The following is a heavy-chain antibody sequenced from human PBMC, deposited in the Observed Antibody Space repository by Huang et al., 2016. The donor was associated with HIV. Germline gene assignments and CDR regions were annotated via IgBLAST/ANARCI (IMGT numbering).Heavy chain of an antibody. CDR3: ARGRNSSSLYDSYYGLDV. D-gene: IGHD6-6*01. V-gene: IGHV1-69*01. Sequence: QVQLVQSGAEVKKPGSSVKVSCKAYGGTFSTYAISWVRQAPGQGLEWMGGIIPIFCTATYTQKFQGTVTITADECKSTAYMELSSLRSEDTALYYCARGRNSSSLYDSYYGLDVWGQGTTVTVSS. CDR2: IIPIFCTA. CDR1: GGTFSTYA. J-gene: IGHJ6*02.